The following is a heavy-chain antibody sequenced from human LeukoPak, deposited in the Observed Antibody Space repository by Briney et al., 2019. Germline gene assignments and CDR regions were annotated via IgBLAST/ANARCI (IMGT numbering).Heavy chain of an antibody. CDR3: AKGTGGGSCYFDY. Sequence: PGGSLRLSCAASGFTFSSYAMSWVRQAPGKGLEWVSAISGSGGRTYCADSVKGRFTISRDNSKNTLYLQMNSLRAEDTAVYYCAKGTGGGSCYFDYWGQGTLVTVSS. CDR1: GFTFSSYA. CDR2: ISGSGGRT. V-gene: IGHV3-23*01. D-gene: IGHD2-15*01. J-gene: IGHJ4*02.